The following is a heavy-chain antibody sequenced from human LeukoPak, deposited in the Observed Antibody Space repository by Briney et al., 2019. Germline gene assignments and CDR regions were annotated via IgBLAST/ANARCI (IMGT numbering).Heavy chain of an antibody. V-gene: IGHV3-33*06. Sequence: GGSLRLSCAASGFTFSSWGMHWVRQAPGKGVEWVAVIWYDGTNKYYADSVKGRFTISRDNSKNTLYLQMNSLRAEDTAVYYCAKDVTTGTLALDYWGQGTLVTVSS. D-gene: IGHD1-1*01. J-gene: IGHJ4*02. CDR1: GFTFSSWG. CDR3: AKDVTTGTLALDY. CDR2: IWYDGTNK.